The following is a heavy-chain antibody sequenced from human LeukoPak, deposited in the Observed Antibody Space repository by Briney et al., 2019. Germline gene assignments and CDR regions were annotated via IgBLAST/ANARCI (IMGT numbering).Heavy chain of an antibody. CDR2: INHSGST. CDR1: GGSFSGYY. Sequence: SETLSLTCAVYGGSFSGYYWSWIRQPPGKGLEWIGEINHSGSTNYNPSLKSRVTISVDTSKNQFSLKLSSVTAADTAVYYCARGSRGAVAGGLDYWGQGTLATVSS. CDR3: ARGSRGAVAGGLDY. J-gene: IGHJ4*02. D-gene: IGHD6-19*01. V-gene: IGHV4-34*01.